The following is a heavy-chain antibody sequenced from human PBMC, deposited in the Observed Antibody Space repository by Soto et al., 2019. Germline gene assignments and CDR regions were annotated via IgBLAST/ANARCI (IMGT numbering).Heavy chain of an antibody. CDR3: AKRYSSGWSDFQH. D-gene: IGHD6-19*01. Sequence: GTGPTLVNPTQTLTLTCTFSGFSLSTSGMCVSWIRQPPGKALEWLARIDWDDDKYYSTSLKTRLTISKDTSKNQVVLTMNSLRAEDTAVYYCAKRYSSGWSDFQHWGQGTLVTVSS. V-gene: IGHV2-70*02. CDR1: GFSLSTSGMC. CDR2: IDWDDDK. J-gene: IGHJ1*01.